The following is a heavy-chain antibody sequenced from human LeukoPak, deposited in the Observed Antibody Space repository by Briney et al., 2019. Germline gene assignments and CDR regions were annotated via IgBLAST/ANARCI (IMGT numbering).Heavy chain of an antibody. D-gene: IGHD6-19*01. Sequence: PSETLSLTCTVSGGSISSYYWSWIRQPPGKGLEWIASVDYSGGTYYNPSLESRVAISADMSKNQFSLKLISVTGADTAVYYCAGERGEEYSSGWYKRNYFDNWGQGIRVTVSS. CDR3: AGERGEEYSSGWYKRNYFDN. CDR1: GGSISSYY. CDR2: VDYSGGT. V-gene: IGHV4-59*12. J-gene: IGHJ4*02.